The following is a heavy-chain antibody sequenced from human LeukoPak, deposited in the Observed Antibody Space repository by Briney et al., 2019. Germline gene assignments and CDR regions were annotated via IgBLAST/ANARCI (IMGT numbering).Heavy chain of an antibody. J-gene: IGHJ5*02. V-gene: IGHV1-8*01. Sequence: ASVKVSCKASGYSLTNYDINWVRQATGQGLEWMGWMKTKSGETGYAQKFQGRAIMTRDTSTSTAYMELRSLTSEDTAVYYCARDYGGNSGWFDPWGQGTVVTVSS. D-gene: IGHD4-23*01. CDR1: GYSLTNYD. CDR2: MKTKSGET. CDR3: ARDYGGNSGWFDP.